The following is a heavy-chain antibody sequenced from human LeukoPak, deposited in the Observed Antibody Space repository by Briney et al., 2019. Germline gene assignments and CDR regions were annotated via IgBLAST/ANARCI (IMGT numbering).Heavy chain of an antibody. Sequence: SETLSLTCTVSGGSISSYYWSWIRQPPGKGLEWIGYIYYSGSTNYNPSLKSRVTISVDTSKNQFSLKLSSVTAADTAVYYCARDRRYCSGGSCYRAFDIWGQGTMVTVSS. J-gene: IGHJ3*02. V-gene: IGHV4-59*01. CDR2: IYYSGST. CDR3: ARDRRYCSGGSCYRAFDI. CDR1: GGSISSYY. D-gene: IGHD2-15*01.